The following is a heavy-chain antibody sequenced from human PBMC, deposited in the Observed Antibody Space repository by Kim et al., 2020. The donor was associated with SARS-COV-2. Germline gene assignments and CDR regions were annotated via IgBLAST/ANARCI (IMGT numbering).Heavy chain of an antibody. V-gene: IGHV3-9*01. CDR2: I. J-gene: IGHJ6*02. CDR3: VKDIVPGGADV. D-gene: IGHD3-10*01. Sequence: IDYADCVRCRFTTSRDNAKNLLYLQMRSLRPEDTAIYHCVKDIVPGGADVWGQGPTVTVSS.